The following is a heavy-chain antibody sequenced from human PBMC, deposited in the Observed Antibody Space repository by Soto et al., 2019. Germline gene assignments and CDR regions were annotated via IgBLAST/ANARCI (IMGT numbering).Heavy chain of an antibody. Sequence: VQLVESGGGVVQPGRSLRLSCAASGFTFSSYGMHWVRQAPGKGLEWVAVISYDGSNKYYADSVKGRFTISRDNSKNTLYLQMNSLRAEDTAVYYCAAGGSGSYYGYWFDPWGQGTLVTVSS. J-gene: IGHJ5*02. CDR2: ISYDGSNK. V-gene: IGHV3-30*03. CDR1: GFTFSSYG. D-gene: IGHD3-10*01. CDR3: AAGGSGSYYGYWFDP.